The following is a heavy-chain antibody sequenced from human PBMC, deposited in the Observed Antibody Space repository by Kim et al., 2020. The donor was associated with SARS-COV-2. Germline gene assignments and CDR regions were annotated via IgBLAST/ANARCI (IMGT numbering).Heavy chain of an antibody. CDR3: AKGQVSGSSSLRFDL. CDR2: ISGDAGTT. D-gene: IGHD3-10*01. Sequence: GGSLRLSCAASGFIFSKYGMSWVRQATGKGLEWVSTISGDAGTTHYADSVKGRFTISRDNSKNTLDLQMNSLRVDDTARYFCAKGQVSGSSSLRFDLWGQGALVTVSS. J-gene: IGHJ4*02. CDR1: GFIFSKYG. V-gene: IGHV3-23*01.